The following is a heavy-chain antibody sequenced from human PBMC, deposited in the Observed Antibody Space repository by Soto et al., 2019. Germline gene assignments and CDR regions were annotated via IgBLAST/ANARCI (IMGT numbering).Heavy chain of an antibody. CDR1: GFSISDYG. CDR2: TSYDGSNT. J-gene: IGHJ6*02. CDR3: AKGAGDRLSLGMDV. Sequence: QVQLVESGGGVVQPGWSLRLSCAASGFSISDYGMEWVRQAPGKGLEWVALTSYDGSNTYYADSVKGQFTISRDNSKDTLFLQMTGLRREDTAVYYCAKGAGDRLSLGMDVWGQGTTVTVSS. V-gene: IGHV3-30*18. D-gene: IGHD1-26*01.